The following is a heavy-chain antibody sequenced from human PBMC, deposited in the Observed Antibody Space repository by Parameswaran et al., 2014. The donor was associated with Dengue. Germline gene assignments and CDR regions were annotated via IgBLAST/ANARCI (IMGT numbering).Heavy chain of an antibody. V-gene: IGHV3-66*01. Sequence: GGSLRLSCAASGFSVTYNHLIWVRRAPGKGLEWVSTRDNDGRVDYTDSVKGRFTISSDKSKNTVFLDMKSLRAEDTAVYYCGTSQGFFDWLVFGFYGQGTLVTVSS. D-gene: IGHD3-9*01. J-gene: IGHJ4*02. CDR1: GFSVTYNH. CDR3: GTSQGFFDWLVFGF. CDR2: RDNDGRV.